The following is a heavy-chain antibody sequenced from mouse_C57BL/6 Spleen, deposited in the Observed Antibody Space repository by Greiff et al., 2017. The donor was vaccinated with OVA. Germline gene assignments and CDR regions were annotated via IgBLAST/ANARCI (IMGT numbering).Heavy chain of an antibody. Sequence: DVQLQESGEGLVKPGGSLKLSCAASGFTFSSYAMSWVRQTPEKRLEWVAYISSGGDYIYYAATVKGRFTISRDNARNTLYLQMSSLKSEDTAMYYSTRDSTTVVATDYAKDYWGQGTSGTVSS. CDR2: ISSGGDYI. V-gene: IGHV5-9-1*02. CDR3: TRDSTTVVATDYAKDY. D-gene: IGHD1-1*01. J-gene: IGHJ4*01. CDR1: GFTFSSYA.